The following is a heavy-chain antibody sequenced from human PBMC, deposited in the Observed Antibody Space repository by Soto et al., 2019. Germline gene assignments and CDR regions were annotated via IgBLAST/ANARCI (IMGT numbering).Heavy chain of an antibody. D-gene: IGHD4-17*01. CDR2: IYYSGST. CDR1: GGSISSFY. CDR3: ARLGLMTTVGFDS. Sequence: PXXTLSLPFTVSGGSISSFYWHWILQPPGKGLQWIGYIYYSGSTHYNPSLKSRVTISVDTSKNQFSLKLSSVNAADTAVYYCARLGLMTTVGFDSWGQGTLVTVSS. V-gene: IGHV4-59*08. J-gene: IGHJ5*01.